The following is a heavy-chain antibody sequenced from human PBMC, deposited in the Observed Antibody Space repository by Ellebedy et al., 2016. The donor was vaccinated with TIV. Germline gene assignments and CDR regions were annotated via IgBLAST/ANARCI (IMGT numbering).Heavy chain of an antibody. CDR2: IYNSGST. CDR3: AREGRPPSMVRGVIPYYYYYYGMDV. CDR1: GGSISSSNW. V-gene: IGHV4-4*02. Sequence: MPSETLSLTCAVSGGSISSSNWWSWVRQPPGKGLEWIGEIYNSGSTNYNPSLKSRVTISVDKSKNQFSLKLSSVTAADTAVYYCAREGRPPSMVRGVIPYYYYYYGMDVWGQGTTVTVSS. D-gene: IGHD3-10*01. J-gene: IGHJ6*02.